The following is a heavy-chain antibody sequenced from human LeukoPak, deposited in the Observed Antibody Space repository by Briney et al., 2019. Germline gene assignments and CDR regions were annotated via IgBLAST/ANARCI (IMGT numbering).Heavy chain of an antibody. Sequence: KTGGSLRLSCAASGFTFSDYYMSWIRQAPGKGLEWVSYISSSSSYTNYADSVKGRFTISRDNAKNSLYLQMNSLRAEDTAVYYCAKGGIRGVIIAHLDYWGQGTLVTVSS. D-gene: IGHD3-10*01. V-gene: IGHV3-11*03. J-gene: IGHJ4*02. CDR2: ISSSSSYT. CDR3: AKGGIRGVIIAHLDY. CDR1: GFTFSDYY.